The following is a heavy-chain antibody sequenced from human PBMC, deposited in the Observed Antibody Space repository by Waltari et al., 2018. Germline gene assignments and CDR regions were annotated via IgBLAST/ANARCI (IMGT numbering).Heavy chain of an antibody. V-gene: IGHV4-34*01. Sequence: QVQLQQWGAGLLKPSETLSLTCAVYGGSFSGYYWSWIRQPPGKGLEGIGEIHHRGRTNTNPSLKSRVTISVDTSKNQFSLKLSSVTAADTAVYYCARGPIGAGFDYWGQGTLVTVSS. J-gene: IGHJ4*02. CDR3: ARGPIGAGFDY. CDR1: GGSFSGYY. D-gene: IGHD3-16*01. CDR2: IHHRGRT.